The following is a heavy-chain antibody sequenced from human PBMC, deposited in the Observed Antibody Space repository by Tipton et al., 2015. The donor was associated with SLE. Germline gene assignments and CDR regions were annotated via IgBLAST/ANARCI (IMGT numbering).Heavy chain of an antibody. D-gene: IGHD3-10*01. V-gene: IGHV3-30*03. CDR3: ARHAALGNYYSALDY. Sequence: SLRLSCAASGFTFSHHGMHWVRQAPGKGLEWVAVISFDGSNKYYGDSVRGRFTVSRDNSKNTLFLQMNSLRAEDTAVYYCARHAALGNYYSALDYWGQGTLITVSS. CDR1: GFTFSHHG. J-gene: IGHJ4*02. CDR2: ISFDGSNK.